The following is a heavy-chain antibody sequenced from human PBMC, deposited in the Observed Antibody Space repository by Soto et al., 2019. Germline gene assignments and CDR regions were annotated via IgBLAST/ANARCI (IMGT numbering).Heavy chain of an antibody. CDR1: GFSFSNFA. Sequence: GGSLRLSCAASGFSFSNFAMSWVRQAPGTGLEWVSSISGSGDKTYYLDSVKGRFTISRDNSRNTLYLHMNSLGAEDTAVYFCAKDYASTWYWYFDPWGQGTLVTVSS. CDR3: AKDYASTWYWYFDP. V-gene: IGHV3-23*01. CDR2: ISGSGDKT. J-gene: IGHJ5*02. D-gene: IGHD6-13*01.